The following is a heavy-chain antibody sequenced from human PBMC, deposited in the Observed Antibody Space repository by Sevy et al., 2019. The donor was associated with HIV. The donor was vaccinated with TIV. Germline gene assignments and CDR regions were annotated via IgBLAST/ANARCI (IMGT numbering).Heavy chain of an antibody. J-gene: IGHJ4*02. D-gene: IGHD2-8*01. V-gene: IGHV3-7*03. CDR1: GFTFSDSW. CDR3: ARAIGKDGAY. CDR2: INQDGSVI. Sequence: GGSLRLSCTASGFTFSDSWMHWVRQAPGKGLEWLANINQDGSVIYYVDSVKGRFTISRDNSRNSLFLHMSSLRAGDTATYYCARAIGKDGAYWGQGTLVTVSS.